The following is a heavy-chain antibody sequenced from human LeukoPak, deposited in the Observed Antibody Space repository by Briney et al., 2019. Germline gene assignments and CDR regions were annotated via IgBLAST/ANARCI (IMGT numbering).Heavy chain of an antibody. CDR2: ISGNSVTI. CDR3: AKILSGTYSFDL. D-gene: IGHD1-26*01. Sequence: GGSLRLSCTASGSTFSTYPMTWVRQAPGQGLEWVSAISGNSVTIYYADSVKGRFTISRDNSKNALYLQMYSLRAEDTAVYYCAKILSGTYSFDLWGQGTLVTVSS. J-gene: IGHJ4*02. CDR1: GSTFSTYP. V-gene: IGHV3-23*01.